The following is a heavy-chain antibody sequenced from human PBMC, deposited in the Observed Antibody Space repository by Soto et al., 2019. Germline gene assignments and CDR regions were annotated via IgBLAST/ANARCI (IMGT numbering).Heavy chain of an antibody. CDR3: ARSPFLECN. Sequence: PGGSLRLSCAASGFTFSAYEMNWVRQAPGKGLEWVSYISSSGNTIYYADSAKGRFTISRDNAKNSLFLQMNSLRVEDTAFYYCARSPFLECNWAQGTLVTVSS. CDR2: ISSSGNTI. D-gene: IGHD3-3*02. CDR1: GFTFSAYE. V-gene: IGHV3-48*03. J-gene: IGHJ4*02.